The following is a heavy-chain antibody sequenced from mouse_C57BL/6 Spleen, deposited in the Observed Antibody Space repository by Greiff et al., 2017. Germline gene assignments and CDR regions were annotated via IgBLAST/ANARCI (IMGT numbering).Heavy chain of an antibody. CDR2: IYPGDGDT. CDR1: GYAFSSSW. V-gene: IGHV1-82*01. Sequence: QVHVKQSGPELVKPGASVKISCKASGYAFSSSWMNWVKQRPGKGLEWIGRIYPGDGDTNYNGKFKGKATLTADKSSSTAYMQLSSLTSEDSAVYFCARGNYYGSSWDFDVWGTGTTVTVSS. D-gene: IGHD1-1*01. CDR3: ARGNYYGSSWDFDV. J-gene: IGHJ1*03.